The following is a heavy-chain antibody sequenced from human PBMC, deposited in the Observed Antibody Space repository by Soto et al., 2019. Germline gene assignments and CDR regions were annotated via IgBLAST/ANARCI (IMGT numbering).Heavy chain of an antibody. J-gene: IGHJ3*01. V-gene: IGHV1-69*13. CDR1: GDTFNNFG. CDR2: IIPAFGTT. CDR3: ARESNGPDYFD. Sequence: SVKVSCKTSGDTFNNFGINWVRQAPGQGLEWMGGIIPAFGTTNYAQKFQARVTITADESANTAYMELTSLRSEDTAVYFCARESNGPDYFD. D-gene: IGHD3-16*01.